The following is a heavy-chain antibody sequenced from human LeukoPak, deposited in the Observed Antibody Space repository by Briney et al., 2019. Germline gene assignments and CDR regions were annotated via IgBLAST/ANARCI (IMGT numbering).Heavy chain of an antibody. Sequence: GGSLRLSCAASGFTFSSYSMNWVRQAPGKGLEWVSSISSSSSYIYYADSVKGRFTISRDNAKNSLYLQMNSLRAEDTAVYYCAKVGDGYNFPRYWGQGTLVTVSS. CDR2: ISSSSSYI. CDR3: AKVGDGYNFPRY. V-gene: IGHV3-21*04. J-gene: IGHJ4*02. D-gene: IGHD5-24*01. CDR1: GFTFSSYS.